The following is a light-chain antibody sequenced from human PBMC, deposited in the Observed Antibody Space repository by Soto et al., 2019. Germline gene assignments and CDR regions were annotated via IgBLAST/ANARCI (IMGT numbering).Light chain of an antibody. Sequence: QSALTQPPSLSGAPGQRVTISCTGSSSDIGAGSEVHWYQQLPGTAPKLLIFGSTNRPSGVPDRFSGSKSATSVSLAITGLQAEDEADYYCQSYDNSLSAYVFGTGTKVTVL. V-gene: IGLV1-40*01. CDR1: SSDIGAGSE. CDR3: QSYDNSLSAYV. CDR2: GST. J-gene: IGLJ1*01.